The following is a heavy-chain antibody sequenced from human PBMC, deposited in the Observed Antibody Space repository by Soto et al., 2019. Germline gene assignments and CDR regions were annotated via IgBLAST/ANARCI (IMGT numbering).Heavy chain of an antibody. CDR3: ARGGRYYGSGTASKD. CDR1: GFTFSSYA. J-gene: IGHJ4*02. Sequence: QVRLVESGGGVVQPGRSLRLSCAASGFTFSSYAMHWVRQAPGKGLEWVAIISYDGSKKYFADSVKGRFTISRDNSKNTRYLQMNSLRGEDTAVYYCARGGRYYGSGTASKDWGQGIQVTVSS. V-gene: IGHV3-30*04. D-gene: IGHD3-10*01. CDR2: ISYDGSKK.